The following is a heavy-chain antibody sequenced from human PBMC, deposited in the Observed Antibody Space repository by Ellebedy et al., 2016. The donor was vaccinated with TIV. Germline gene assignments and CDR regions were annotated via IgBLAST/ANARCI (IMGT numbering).Heavy chain of an antibody. J-gene: IGHJ4*02. CDR2: IYYSGST. CDR1: GGSISSSSYY. CDR3: ASRTAGNFDY. D-gene: IGHD1-1*01. V-gene: IGHV4-39*01. Sequence: SETLSLXXTVSGGSISSSSYYWGWIRQPPGKGLEWIGSIYYSGSTYYNPSLESRVTISVDTSKNQFSLKLSSVTAADTAVYYCASRTAGNFDYWGQGTLVTVSS.